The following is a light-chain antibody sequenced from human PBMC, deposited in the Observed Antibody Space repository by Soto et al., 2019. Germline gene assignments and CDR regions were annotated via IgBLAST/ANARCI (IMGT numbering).Light chain of an antibody. CDR3: QQYGSSGT. V-gene: IGKV3-20*01. CDR2: DAS. J-gene: IGKJ1*01. CDR1: QSVSSY. Sequence: EIVFTQSPASLPLSPGERATLSCRASQSVSSYLAWYQQKPGQAPRLLIYDASKRATGIPDRFSGSGSETDFTLTISRLEPEDFAVYYCQQYGSSGTFGQGTKVDI.